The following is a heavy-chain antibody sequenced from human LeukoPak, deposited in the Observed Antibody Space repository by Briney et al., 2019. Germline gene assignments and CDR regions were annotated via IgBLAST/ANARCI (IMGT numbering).Heavy chain of an antibody. D-gene: IGHD4-11*01. CDR1: GYTFTGYG. V-gene: IGHV1-18*01. J-gene: IGHJ6*03. CDR3: TRDPPVSLDYYYYYMDV. Sequence: EASVKVSCKASGYTFTGYGISWVRQAPGQGLEWMGWISAYNRNTNYPQKVQGRVTMTIDTSTSTAYMELRSLRSDDTAVYYCTRDPPVSLDYYYYYMDVWGEGTTVTVSS. CDR2: ISAYNRNT.